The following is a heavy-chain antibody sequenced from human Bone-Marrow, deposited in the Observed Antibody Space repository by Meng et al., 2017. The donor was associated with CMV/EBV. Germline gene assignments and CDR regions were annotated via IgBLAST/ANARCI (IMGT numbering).Heavy chain of an antibody. CDR2: IHYTGRA. D-gene: IGHD1-1*01. Sequence: QLTHSGPGMEKPSEHLSRSCRVSGVSLRTHYWSWIRQTPGKGLEWIASIHYTGRADYSPSLKSRVTVSVDTSDSQLSLKLSSVTTADTAMYYCAERGGGYWGQGILVTVSS. J-gene: IGHJ4*02. V-gene: IGHV4-59*11. CDR3: AERGGGY. CDR1: GVSLRTHY.